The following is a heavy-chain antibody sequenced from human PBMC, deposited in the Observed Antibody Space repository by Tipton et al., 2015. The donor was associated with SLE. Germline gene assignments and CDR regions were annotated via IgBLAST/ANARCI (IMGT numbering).Heavy chain of an antibody. J-gene: IGHJ5*02. CDR1: GGSISSGSYY. Sequence: TLSLTCTVSGGSISSGSYYWSWIRQPPGKGLEWIGYIYYSGSTNYNPPLKSRVTISVATSKNQFSLKLSSVTAADTAVYYCATQSEYSSSSRWFDPWGQGTLVTVSS. CDR2: IYYSGST. D-gene: IGHD6-6*01. V-gene: IGHV4-61*01. CDR3: ATQSEYSSSSRWFDP.